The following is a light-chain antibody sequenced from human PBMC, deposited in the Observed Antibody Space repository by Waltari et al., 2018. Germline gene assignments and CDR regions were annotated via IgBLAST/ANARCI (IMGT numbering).Light chain of an antibody. CDR3: ATWDDSLNAWI. CDR1: SSNIGRNS. V-gene: IGLV1-44*01. Sequence: QSLLTQPPSISGAPGQRVTISCSGGSSNIGRNSVTCYAQVAGTTPKLLMYRSDQRPSGVSDRLSGSKSGTSASLAITGLQFADEADYICATWDDSLNAWIFGGGTRLTVL. J-gene: IGLJ2*01. CDR2: RSD.